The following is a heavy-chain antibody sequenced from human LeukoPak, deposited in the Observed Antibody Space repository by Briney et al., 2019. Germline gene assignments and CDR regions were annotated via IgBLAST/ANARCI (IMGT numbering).Heavy chain of an antibody. CDR3: AKGGSGWSIDY. J-gene: IGHJ4*02. CDR1: GFTFSSYG. D-gene: IGHD6-19*01. V-gene: IGHV3-30*18. CDR2: ISYDGSNK. Sequence: GGSLRLSCVASGFTFSSYGMHWVRQAPGKGLGWVAVISYDGSNKYYADSVKGRFTISRDNSKNTLYLQMNSLRAEDTAVYYCAKGGSGWSIDYWGQGTLVTVSS.